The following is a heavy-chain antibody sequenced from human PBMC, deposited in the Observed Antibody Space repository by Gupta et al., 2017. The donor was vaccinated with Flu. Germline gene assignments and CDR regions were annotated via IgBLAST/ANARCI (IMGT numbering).Heavy chain of an antibody. J-gene: IGHJ4*02. Sequence: EVQLVESGGALVQPGESLRLSCDSSGFIFGTSALSWVRQTPGKGPDGGSNITEEGIDKYDAYSVKGRFTISRNIAENALDLQMNSLRAEYTAFYYCARARDYRLFDYWGQEALVTVSS. CDR2: ITEEGIDK. D-gene: IGHD3-16*02. V-gene: IGHV3-7*01. CDR1: GFIFGTSA. CDR3: ARARDYRLFDY.